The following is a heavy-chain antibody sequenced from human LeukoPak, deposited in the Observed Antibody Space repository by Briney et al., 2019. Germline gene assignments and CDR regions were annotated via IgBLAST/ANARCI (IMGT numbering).Heavy chain of an antibody. CDR1: GFTVSSNY. CDR3: ARGHDYGGYVLDY. D-gene: IGHD4-17*01. J-gene: IGHJ4*02. V-gene: IGHV3-66*02. CDR2: IYSGGST. Sequence: VGSLRLSCAASGFTVSSNYMSWVRQAPGKGLEWVSVIYSGGSTYYADSVKGRFTISRDNSKNTLYLQMKSLRAEDTAVYYCARGHDYGGYVLDYWGQGSLVAVRS.